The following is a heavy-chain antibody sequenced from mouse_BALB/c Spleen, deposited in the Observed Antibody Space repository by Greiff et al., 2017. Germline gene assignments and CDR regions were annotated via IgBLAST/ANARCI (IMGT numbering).Heavy chain of an antibody. CDR1: GFTFSSFG. CDR3: ARGHYGSIFWYFDV. CDR2: ISSGSSTI. J-gene: IGHJ1*01. V-gene: IGHV5-17*02. Sequence: EVKLQESGGGLVQPGGSLKLSCAASGFTFSSFGMHWVRQAPEKGLEWVAYISSGSSTIYYADTVKGRFTISRDNPKNTLFLQMTSLRSEDTAMYYCARGHYGSIFWYFDVWGAGTTVTVSS. D-gene: IGHD1-1*01.